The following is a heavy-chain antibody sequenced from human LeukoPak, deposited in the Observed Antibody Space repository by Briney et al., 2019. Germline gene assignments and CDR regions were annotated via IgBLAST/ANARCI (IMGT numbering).Heavy chain of an antibody. CDR1: GFTFGDYA. J-gene: IGHJ4*02. CDR3: AKAGYYYDSSGNY. V-gene: IGHV3-23*01. CDR2: ISGSGGST. D-gene: IGHD3-22*01. Sequence: QSGGSLRLSCTASGFTFGDYAMSWVRQAPGKGLEWVSAISGSGGSTYYADSVKGRFTISRDNSKNTLYLQMNSLRAEDTAVYYCAKAGYYYDSSGNYWGQGTLVTVSS.